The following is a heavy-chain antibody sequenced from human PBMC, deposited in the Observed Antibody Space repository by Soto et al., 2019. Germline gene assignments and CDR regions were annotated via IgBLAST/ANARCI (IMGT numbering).Heavy chain of an antibody. CDR1: GYTFASYS. V-gene: IGHV3-48*01. Sequence: PGGSLRLSCAASGYTFASYSINWVRQAPGKGLEWVSYISSSSSTIYYADSVKGRFTISRDNAKNSLYLQMNSLRAEDTAVYHCARESGAGSYYYGMGVWGQGTTVTV. D-gene: IGHD6-19*01. CDR2: ISSSSSTI. CDR3: ARESGAGSYYYGMGV. J-gene: IGHJ6*02.